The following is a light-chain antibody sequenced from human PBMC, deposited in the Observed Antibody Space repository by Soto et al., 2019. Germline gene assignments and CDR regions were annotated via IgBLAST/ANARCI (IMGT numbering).Light chain of an antibody. Sequence: QSALTQPPSASGSPGQSVTISCTGTSSDVGGYNFVSWFQQNPGKAPKLMIYEVNKRPSGVPDRFSGSKSGNTASLTVSGLQAEDEADYYCNSYAGSNNFLVFGGGTKVTVL. V-gene: IGLV2-8*01. J-gene: IGLJ3*02. CDR1: SSDVGGYNF. CDR2: EVN. CDR3: NSYAGSNNFLV.